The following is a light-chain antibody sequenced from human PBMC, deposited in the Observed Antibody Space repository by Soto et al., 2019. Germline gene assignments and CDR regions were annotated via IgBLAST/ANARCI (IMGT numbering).Light chain of an antibody. V-gene: IGKV3-15*01. Sequence: EIVLTQSPATLSLSPGERATLPCRASQNVYNNLAWYQQKPGQAPRLLIFDASTRATGIPARFSGSGSGTEFTLTISGLQSEDFAIYYCQQYNKWPLITFGQGTRLEIK. CDR1: QNVYNN. J-gene: IGKJ5*01. CDR2: DAS. CDR3: QQYNKWPLIT.